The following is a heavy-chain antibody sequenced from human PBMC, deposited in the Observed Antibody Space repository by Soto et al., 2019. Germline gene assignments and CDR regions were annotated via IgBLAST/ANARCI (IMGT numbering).Heavy chain of an antibody. V-gene: IGHV4-34*01. CDR3: ARAWDNSVVVPLY. Sequence: PSETLSLTCAVYGGSFSGYYWSWIRQPPGKGLEWIAEINHSGSTNYNPSLKSRVTISVDKSKNQFSLKLSCVTAADTAVYYCARAWDNSVVVPLYWGQGTLVTVFS. D-gene: IGHD2-2*01. CDR2: INHSGST. J-gene: IGHJ4*02. CDR1: GGSFSGYY.